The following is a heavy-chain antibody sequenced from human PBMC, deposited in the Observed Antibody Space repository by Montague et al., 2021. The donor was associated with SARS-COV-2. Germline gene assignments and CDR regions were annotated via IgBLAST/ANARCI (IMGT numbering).Heavy chain of an antibody. J-gene: IGHJ4*02. V-gene: IGHV4-59*01. Sequence: SETLSLTCTVSGGSIRSYYWSWIRQPPGKGLEWIGYIHYTGSTKYNPSLKSRVTMSLDTPKNHFSLKLNSVTAADTAVYYCARAQNTCFIANCVNYFDHWGQGALVTVSS. CDR3: ARAQNTCFIANCVNYFDH. CDR2: IHYTGST. D-gene: IGHD1-1*01. CDR1: GGSIRSYY.